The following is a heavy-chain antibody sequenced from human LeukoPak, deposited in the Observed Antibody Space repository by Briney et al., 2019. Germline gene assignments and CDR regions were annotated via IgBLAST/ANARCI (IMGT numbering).Heavy chain of an antibody. Sequence: GGSLRLSCAVSGCTFSNAWMSWVRQAPGKGLEWVGRIKSKTDGGTTDYAAPVKGRFTISRDDSKNTLYLQMNSLKTEDTAVYYCTTEVNYDILTGSSYYFDYWGQGTLVTVSS. CDR2: IKSKTDGGTT. CDR1: GCTFSNAW. CDR3: TTEVNYDILTGSSYYFDY. J-gene: IGHJ4*02. V-gene: IGHV3-15*01. D-gene: IGHD3-9*01.